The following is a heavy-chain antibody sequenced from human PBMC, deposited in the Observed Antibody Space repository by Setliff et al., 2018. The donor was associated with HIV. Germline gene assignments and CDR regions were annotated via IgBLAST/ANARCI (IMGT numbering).Heavy chain of an antibody. CDR2: IHHTGST. CDR1: DDSVPTFY. CDR3: APGEGVASTYYHD. J-gene: IGHJ4*01. Sequence: SETLSLTCTVSDDSVPTFYWNWSRQPPGKGLEWMGFIHHTGSTVPNPSLKRRVTILMELSRNQLPLHLASVTTADTAVYFCAPGEGVASTYYHDWGQGTQVTVSS. V-gene: IGHV4-59*02. D-gene: IGHD3-3*01.